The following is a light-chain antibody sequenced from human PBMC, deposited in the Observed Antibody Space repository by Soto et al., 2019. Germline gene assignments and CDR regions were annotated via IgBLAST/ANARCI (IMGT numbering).Light chain of an antibody. V-gene: IGKV3-11*01. CDR1: QSVSSY. CDR2: DAS. CDR3: QQRSNWPRT. Sequence: EIVLTQSPATLSLSPGERATLSCRASQSVSSYLAWYQQKPGQAPRLLIYDASNRATGIPARFSGSGSGTDFTLTISSLEPEDFAVYHCQQRSNWPRTFGQGTKVDSK. J-gene: IGKJ1*01.